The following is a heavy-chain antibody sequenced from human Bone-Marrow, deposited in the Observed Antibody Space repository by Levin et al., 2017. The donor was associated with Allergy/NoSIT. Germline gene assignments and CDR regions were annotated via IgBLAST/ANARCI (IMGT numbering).Heavy chain of an antibody. J-gene: IGHJ3*02. CDR3: ARNGVVYAITVVVGAFDI. D-gene: IGHD2-8*02. V-gene: IGHV3-11*01. CDR2: ISSSGSTI. CDR1: GFTFSDYY. Sequence: GGSLRLSCAASGFTFSDYYMSWIRQAPGKGLEWVSYISSSGSTIYYADSVKGRFTISRDNAKNSLYLQMNSLRAEDTAVYYCARNGVVYAITVVVGAFDIWGQGTMVTVSS.